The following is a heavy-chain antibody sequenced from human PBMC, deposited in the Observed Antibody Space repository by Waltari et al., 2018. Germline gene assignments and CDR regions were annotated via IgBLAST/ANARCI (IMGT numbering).Heavy chain of an antibody. J-gene: IGHJ5*02. D-gene: IGHD2-15*01. CDR2: VGPKDGET. V-gene: IGHV1-69-2*01. CDR3: SRSGSDDWFDT. CDR1: GYTFTDYY. Sequence: EVQLLQSGAEVKKPGATVKISCKSSGYTFTDYYIHWVKQTPGKGLEWMGRVGPKDGETIYAEKFQDRVTISADTSTDAVYMIMNGLRFDDTALYFCSRSGSDDWFDTWGQGTLVTVSS.